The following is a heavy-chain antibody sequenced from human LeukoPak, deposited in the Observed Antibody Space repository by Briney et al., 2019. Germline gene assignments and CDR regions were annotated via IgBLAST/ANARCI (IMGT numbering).Heavy chain of an antibody. CDR3: ARLPTITFFDY. CDR2: IYTSGST. V-gene: IGHV4-4*07. D-gene: IGHD5-12*01. CDR1: GGSISSYY. J-gene: IGHJ4*02. Sequence: AETLSLTCTVSGGSISSYYWSWIRQPAGKGLEWIGRIYTSGSTNYNPSLTSRVTMSVDTSKNQFSLKLSSVTAADTAVYYCARLPTITFFDYWGQGTLVTVSS.